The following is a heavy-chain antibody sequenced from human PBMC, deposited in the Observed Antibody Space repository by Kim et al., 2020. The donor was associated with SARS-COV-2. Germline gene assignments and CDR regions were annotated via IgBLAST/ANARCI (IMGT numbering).Heavy chain of an antibody. D-gene: IGHD4-17*01. CDR3: ARDLRLEYGDYGRRLDP. Sequence: SETLSLTCTVSGGSISSGGYYWSWIRQHPGKGLEWIGYIYYSGSTYYNPSLKSRVTISVDTSKNQFSLKLSSVTAADTAVYYCARDLRLEYGDYGRRLDPWGQGTLVTVSS. CDR2: IYYSGST. V-gene: IGHV4-31*03. J-gene: IGHJ5*02. CDR1: GGSISSGGYY.